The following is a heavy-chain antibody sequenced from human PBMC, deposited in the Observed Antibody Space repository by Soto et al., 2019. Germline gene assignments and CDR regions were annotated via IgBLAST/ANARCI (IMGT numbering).Heavy chain of an antibody. V-gene: IGHV4-34*01. CDR3: ASYHYFDFWIGSRHYMDA. D-gene: IGHD3-3*01. Sequence: QVHLEQWGAGLLKPSETLSLTCAVYGGSLSGYFWSWVRQSPGKGLEWIGEINHSGSTNYNPSLKSRVIISADTSKHQFSLRLSSVTVADSGIYYCASYHYFDFWIGSRHYMDAWGRGTTVTVSS. CDR2: INHSGST. J-gene: IGHJ6*03. CDR1: GGSLSGYF.